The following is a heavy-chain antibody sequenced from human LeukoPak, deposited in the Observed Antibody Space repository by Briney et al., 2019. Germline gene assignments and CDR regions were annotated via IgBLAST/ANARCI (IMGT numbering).Heavy chain of an antibody. CDR1: GFTFSSYA. J-gene: IGHJ4*02. D-gene: IGHD3-22*01. Sequence: PGGSLRLSCTASGFTFSSYAMHWVRQAPGKGLEWVAVISYDGSNKYYADSVKGRFTISRDNSKNTLYLQMNSLRAEDTAVYYCARVRYYYDSSGYYAYWGQGTLVTVSS. CDR3: ARVRYYYDSSGYYAY. CDR2: ISYDGSNK. V-gene: IGHV3-30-3*01.